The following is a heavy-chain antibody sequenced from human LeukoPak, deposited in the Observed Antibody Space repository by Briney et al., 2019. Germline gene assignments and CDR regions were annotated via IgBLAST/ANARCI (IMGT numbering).Heavy chain of an antibody. Sequence: GESLKISCKGSGYRFPSYWIAWVRQMPGKGLEWMGIIYPDDSDTRYSPSFQGQVTISADKSINTAYLRWSSLKASDSAMYYCARHEDTALVDYWGQGTLVTVSS. CDR1: GYRFPSYW. CDR2: IYPDDSDT. D-gene: IGHD5-18*01. J-gene: IGHJ4*02. V-gene: IGHV5-51*01. CDR3: ARHEDTALVDY.